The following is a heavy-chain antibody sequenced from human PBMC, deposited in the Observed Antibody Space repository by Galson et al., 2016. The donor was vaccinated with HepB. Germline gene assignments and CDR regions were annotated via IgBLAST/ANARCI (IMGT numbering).Heavy chain of an antibody. J-gene: IGHJ3*01. Sequence: SLRLSCAASGFSFSSYSMNWVRQAPGKGLEWISSISSTSSYIFYADSVKGRFTISRDSANNSLYLQMSSLRVEDTAVYYCARDLFETSVGRGLPDDPFDVWGLGTMVTVSS. CDR1: GFSFSSYS. D-gene: IGHD3-10*01. CDR2: ISSTSSYI. CDR3: ARDLFETSVGRGLPDDPFDV. V-gene: IGHV3-21*06.